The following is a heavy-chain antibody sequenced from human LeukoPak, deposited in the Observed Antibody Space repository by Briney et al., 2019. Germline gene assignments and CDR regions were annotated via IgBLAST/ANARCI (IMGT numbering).Heavy chain of an antibody. CDR2: IGTAGDT. D-gene: IGHD6-19*01. J-gene: IGHJ3*02. Sequence: PGGSLRLSCAASGFTFSSYDMRWVRQATGKGLEWVSAIGTAGDTYYPGSVKGRFTISRENAKNSLYLQMNSLRAGDTAVYYCARVTYDSSGWYGGLGHAFDIWGQGTMVTVSS. CDR1: GFTFSSYD. CDR3: ARVTYDSSGWYGGLGHAFDI. V-gene: IGHV3-13*01.